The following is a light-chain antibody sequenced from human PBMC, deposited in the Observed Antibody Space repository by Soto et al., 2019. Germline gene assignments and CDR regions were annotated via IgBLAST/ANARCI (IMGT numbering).Light chain of an antibody. CDR3: QQYNSYSYT. CDR2: KAS. V-gene: IGKV1-5*03. J-gene: IGKJ2*01. Sequence: DIQMTQSTSTLSASVGDRVTITCRASQSISSWLAWYQQKPGKAPNLLIYKASTLKSGVPSSFSGSGSGTQFTLTISSLQPDDFATYYCQQYNSYSYTFGQGTNLEIK. CDR1: QSISSW.